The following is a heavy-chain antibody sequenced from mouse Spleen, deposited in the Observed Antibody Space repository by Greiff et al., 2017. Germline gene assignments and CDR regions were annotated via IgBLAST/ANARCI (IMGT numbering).Heavy chain of an antibody. D-gene: IGHD1-1*01. J-gene: IGHJ3*01. CDR1: GYTFTSYW. V-gene: IGHV1-50*01. CDR2: IDPSDSYT. Sequence: VQLQQPGAELVKPGASVKLSCKASGYTFTSYWMQWVKQRPGQGLEWIGEIDPSDSYTNYNQKFKGKATLTVDTSSSTAYMQLSSLTSEDSAVYYCARDYGSSYRFAYWGQRTLVTVSA. CDR3: ARDYGSSYRFAY.